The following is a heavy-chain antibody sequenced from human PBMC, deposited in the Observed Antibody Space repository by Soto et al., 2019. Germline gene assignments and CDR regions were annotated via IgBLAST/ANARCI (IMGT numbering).Heavy chain of an antibody. CDR3: ARLRLSTTVTSRVSYYYMDV. Sequence: PGGSLRLSCAASGFTFSSYWMSWVRQAPGKGLEWVANIKQDGSEKYYVDSVKGRFTISRDNAKNSLYLQMNSLRAEDTAVYYCARLRLSTTVTSRVSYYYMDVWGKGTTVTVSS. J-gene: IGHJ6*03. CDR1: GFTFSSYW. V-gene: IGHV3-7*01. CDR2: IKQDGSEK. D-gene: IGHD4-17*01.